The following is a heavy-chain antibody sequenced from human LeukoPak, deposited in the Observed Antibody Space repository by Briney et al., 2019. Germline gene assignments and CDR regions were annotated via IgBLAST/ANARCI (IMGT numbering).Heavy chain of an antibody. CDR3: ARDLPRPEIAAAASHWFDP. D-gene: IGHD6-13*01. Sequence: SQTLSLTCTVSGGSISSGNYYWNWIRQPAGKGLEWIGRISTSGNTNYNPSLKSRVTISVDTSKNQFSLNLSSVTAADTAVYYCARDLPRPEIAAAASHWFDPWGQGTLVTVSS. CDR1: GGSISSGNYY. V-gene: IGHV4-61*02. J-gene: IGHJ5*02. CDR2: ISTSGNT.